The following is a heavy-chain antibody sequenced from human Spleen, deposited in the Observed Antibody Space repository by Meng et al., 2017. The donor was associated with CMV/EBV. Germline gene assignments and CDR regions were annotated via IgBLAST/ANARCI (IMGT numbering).Heavy chain of an antibody. CDR2: INWNGGTQ. J-gene: IGHJ6*02. Sequence: LKISCAASGFTFDDYGMSWVRQTPGKGLEWVSGINWNGGTQGYADSVKGRFTISRDNAKNSLYLHMNSLRAEDTAVYYCAGSSSSLSYYYYGMDVWGQGTTVTVSS. CDR1: GFTFDDYG. V-gene: IGHV3-20*04. CDR3: AGSSSSLSYYYYGMDV. D-gene: IGHD6-6*01.